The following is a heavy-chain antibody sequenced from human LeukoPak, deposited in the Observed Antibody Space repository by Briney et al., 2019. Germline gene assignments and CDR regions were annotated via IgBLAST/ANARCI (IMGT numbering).Heavy chain of an antibody. V-gene: IGHV3-7*01. CDR1: GFTFSIYS. CDR2: IKQDGSEK. CDR3: ARLNFYYAWSPLGYYYYYMDV. D-gene: IGHD3-22*01. J-gene: IGHJ6*03. Sequence: GGSLRLSCAASGFTFSIYSMNWVRQAPGKGLEWVANIKQDGSEKYYVDSVKGRFTISRDNAKNSLYLQMNSLRAEDTAVYYCARLNFYYAWSPLGYYYYYMDVWGKGTTVTVSS.